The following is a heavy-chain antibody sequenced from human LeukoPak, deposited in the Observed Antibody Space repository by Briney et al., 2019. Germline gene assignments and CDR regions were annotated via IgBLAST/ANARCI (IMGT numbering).Heavy chain of an antibody. CDR1: GFTFSTYE. D-gene: IGHD1-1*01. CDR2: IGSSGHTI. V-gene: IGHV3-48*03. J-gene: IGHJ5*02. Sequence: GGSLRLSCAASGFTFSTYEMNWVRQAPGKRLEWVSYIGSSGHTIYYADSVKGRFTISRDNAKNSLYLQMNSLRAEDTAVYYCARSAGTWFDPWGQGTLVTVSS. CDR3: ARSAGTWFDP.